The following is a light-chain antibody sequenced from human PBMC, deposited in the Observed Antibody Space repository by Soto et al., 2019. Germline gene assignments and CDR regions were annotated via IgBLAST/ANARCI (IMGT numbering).Light chain of an antibody. Sequence: QSALIQPRSVSGSPGQSVTISCTGTRSDVGVYKYVSWYRQHPGKAPKLMIYDVITRPSGVPDRFSGSKSGNTASLTISWLQAEDEAEYYCCSYSGDYTFVFGTGTKLTVL. CDR1: RSDVGVYKY. J-gene: IGLJ1*01. V-gene: IGLV2-11*01. CDR2: DVI. CDR3: CSYSGDYTFV.